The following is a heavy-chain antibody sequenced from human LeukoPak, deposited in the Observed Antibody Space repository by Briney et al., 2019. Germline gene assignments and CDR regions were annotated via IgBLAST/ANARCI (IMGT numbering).Heavy chain of an antibody. CDR3: ARDLVTAIYYYGMDV. J-gene: IGHJ6*02. D-gene: IGHD2-21*02. Sequence: GGSLRLSCAASGFTVSSNYMSWVRQAPGKGLEWVSVIYSGGSTYYADSVKGRFTISRDNSKNTLYLQMNSLRAEDTAVYYCARDLVTAIYYYGMDVWGQGTTVTVSS. CDR1: GFTVSSNY. V-gene: IGHV3-53*01. CDR2: IYSGGST.